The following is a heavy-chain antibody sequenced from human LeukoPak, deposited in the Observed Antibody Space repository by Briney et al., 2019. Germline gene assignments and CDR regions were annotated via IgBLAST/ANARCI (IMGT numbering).Heavy chain of an antibody. CDR1: GGSISSSIYY. D-gene: IGHD2-2*03. V-gene: IGHV4-39*01. Sequence: SETLSLXCTVSGGSISSSIYYWGWIRQPPGKGLEWIGNIYHSGNTYYNPSLKGRITISVDTSKNQFSLKLSSVTAADTAVYYCARLGSWFDPWGQGTLVTVSS. CDR3: ARLGSWFDP. J-gene: IGHJ5*02. CDR2: IYHSGNT.